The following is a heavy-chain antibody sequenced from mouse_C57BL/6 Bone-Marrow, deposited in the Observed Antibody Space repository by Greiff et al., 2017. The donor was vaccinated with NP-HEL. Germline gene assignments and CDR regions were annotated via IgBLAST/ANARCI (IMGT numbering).Heavy chain of an antibody. V-gene: IGHV1-52*01. J-gene: IGHJ3*01. CDR1: GYTFTSYW. CDR2: IDPSDSDT. CDR3: ARFGGFAY. D-gene: IGHD1-1*02. Sequence: VQLQQPGAELVRPGSSVKLSCKASGYTFTSYWMHWVKQRPIQGLEWIGNIDPSDSDTHYNQKFKDKATLTVDTSSSTAYMQLSSLTSEDSAVYYCARFGGFAYWGQGTLVTVTA.